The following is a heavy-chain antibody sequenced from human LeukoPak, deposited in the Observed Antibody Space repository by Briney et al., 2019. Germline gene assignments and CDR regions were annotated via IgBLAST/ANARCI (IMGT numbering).Heavy chain of an antibody. Sequence: PGGSLRLSCAASGFTFSDHYMSWIRQAPGKGLEWISYISGSGDYTEYADSVKGRFTISRDNSKKSLFLQMNSLREDDMGVYYCARGYGDYWGKGTLVTVSS. CDR3: ARGYGDY. J-gene: IGHJ4*02. D-gene: IGHD2-15*01. V-gene: IGHV3-11*06. CDR1: GFTFSDHY. CDR2: ISGSGDYT.